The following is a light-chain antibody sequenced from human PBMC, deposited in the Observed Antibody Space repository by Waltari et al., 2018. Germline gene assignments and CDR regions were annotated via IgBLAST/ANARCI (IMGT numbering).Light chain of an antibody. Sequence: QFVLTQVPSASASLGASVRLTCTLSSGHSLFTIAWHQHHPQKGPRYLMKVYGDGRHDKGGGIPDRCSGSSSGAGRYLTISSLQSDDEADYYCQTWAPGFNWVFGGGTKLTVV. CDR2: VYGDGRH. V-gene: IGLV4-69*01. CDR1: SGHSLFT. J-gene: IGLJ3*02. CDR3: QTWAPGFNWV.